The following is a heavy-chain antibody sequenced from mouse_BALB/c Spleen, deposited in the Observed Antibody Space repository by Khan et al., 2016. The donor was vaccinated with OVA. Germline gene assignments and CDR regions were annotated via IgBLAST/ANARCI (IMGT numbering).Heavy chain of an antibody. V-gene: IGHV3-2*02. CDR3: ARVYGGDFDY. CDR1: GYSITTDYA. CDR2: ISYSGNT. J-gene: IGHJ2*01. Sequence: EVKLEVSGPGLVKPSQSLSLTCTVTGYSITTDYAWNWIRQFPGNKLEWMGYISYSGNTKYNPYLKSRISITRDTSKNQFFLQLKSVTTEDTARYYCARVYGGDFDYWGQGTTLTVSS. D-gene: IGHD1-1*01.